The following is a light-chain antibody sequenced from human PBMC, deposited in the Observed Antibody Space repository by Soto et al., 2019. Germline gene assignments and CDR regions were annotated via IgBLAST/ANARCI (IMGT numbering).Light chain of an antibody. J-gene: IGKJ1*01. V-gene: IGKV1-5*01. Sequence: DIQMTQSPSTLSASVGDRVTITCRASQSISSWLAWYQQKPGKAPKLLIYDASSLESGVPSRFSGSGSGTDFTLTISSLQPEDFATYFCQQTYSAPPTFGQGTKVDIK. CDR2: DAS. CDR1: QSISSW. CDR3: QQTYSAPPT.